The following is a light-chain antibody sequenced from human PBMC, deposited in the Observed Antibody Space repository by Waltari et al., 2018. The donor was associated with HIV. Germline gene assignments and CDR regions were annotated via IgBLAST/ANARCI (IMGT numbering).Light chain of an antibody. CDR3: QVWDSSSDLHVV. CDR2: DDS. V-gene: IGLV3-21*02. Sequence: SYVLTQPPSVSVAPGQTARITCGGNNIGRKSVHWYQQKPGQAPVLVVYDDSDRPSGIPDRFSGSNSGNTATLTISRVEAGDEADYYCQVWDSSSDLHVVFGGGTKLTVL. J-gene: IGLJ2*01. CDR1: NIGRKS.